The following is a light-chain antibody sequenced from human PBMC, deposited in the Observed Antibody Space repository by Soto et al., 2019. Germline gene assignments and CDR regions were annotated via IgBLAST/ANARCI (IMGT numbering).Light chain of an antibody. CDR1: QSLLYRSDNKNY. CDR3: QEYGSSRT. Sequence: DIVMTQSPDSLAVSLGERATINCKSSQSLLYRSDNKNYLAWYQKKPGQPPKMLIYWASTRESGVPDRFSGSGSGTDFTLTISSLQAEDVAVYYCQEYGSSRTFGQGTKVEIE. CDR2: WAS. J-gene: IGKJ1*01. V-gene: IGKV4-1*01.